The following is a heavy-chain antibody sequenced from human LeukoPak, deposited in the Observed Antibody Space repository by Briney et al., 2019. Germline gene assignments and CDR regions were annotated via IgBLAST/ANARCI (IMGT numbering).Heavy chain of an antibody. V-gene: IGHV4-38-2*02. CDR2: IYHSGST. Sequence: PSETLSLTCTVSGYSISSGYYWGWIRQPPGKGLEWIGSIYHSGSTYYNPSLKSRVTISVDTSKNQFSLKLSSVTAADTAVYYCATRGRHDAFDIWGQGTMVTVSS. CDR3: ATRGRHDAFDI. CDR1: GYSISSGYY. J-gene: IGHJ3*02. D-gene: IGHD1-1*01.